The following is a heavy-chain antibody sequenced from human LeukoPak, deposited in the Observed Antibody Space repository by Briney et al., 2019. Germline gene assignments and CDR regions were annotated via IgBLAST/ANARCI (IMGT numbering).Heavy chain of an antibody. CDR1: GGSFSGYY. D-gene: IGHD2-2*03. CDR2: IYYSGNT. V-gene: IGHV4-34*01. Sequence: PSETLSLTCAVYGGSFSGYYWSWIRQPPGKGLEWIGNIYYSGNTYYNPSLESRVTISVDTSKNQFSLKLSSVTAADTAVYYCARDGYLAVDYWGQGTLLTVSS. CDR3: ARDGYLAVDY. J-gene: IGHJ4*02.